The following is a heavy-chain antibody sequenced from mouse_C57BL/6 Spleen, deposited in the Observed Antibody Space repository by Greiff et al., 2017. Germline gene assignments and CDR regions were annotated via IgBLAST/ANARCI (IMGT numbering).Heavy chain of an antibody. J-gene: IGHJ2*01. D-gene: IGHD1-1*01. Sequence: VQLQQPGAELVRPGSSVKLSCKASGYTFTSYWMDWVKQRPGQGLEWIGNIYPSDSETHYNQKFKDKATLTVDKSSSTAYMQLSSLTSEDSAVYYCARRDYYGISYGGYFDYWGQGTTLTVSS. CDR3: ARRDYYGISYGGYFDY. CDR2: IYPSDSET. CDR1: GYTFTSYW. V-gene: IGHV1-61*01.